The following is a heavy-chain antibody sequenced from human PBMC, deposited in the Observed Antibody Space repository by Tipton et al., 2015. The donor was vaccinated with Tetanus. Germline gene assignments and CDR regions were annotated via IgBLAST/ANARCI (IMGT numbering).Heavy chain of an antibody. CDR3: ARADYNLSRKGPDDS. D-gene: IGHD3-10*01. V-gene: IGHV4-31*03. CDR1: GFSLSSGAYY. Sequence: TLSLTCSVSGFSLSSGAYYWTWIRQHPGKGLEWLGSIFYTGSTYYNPSLKSRLTISVETSKKQFSLKLTSVTAADTAVYFCARADYNLSRKGPDDSWGQGTLVLVSS. J-gene: IGHJ4*02. CDR2: IFYTGST.